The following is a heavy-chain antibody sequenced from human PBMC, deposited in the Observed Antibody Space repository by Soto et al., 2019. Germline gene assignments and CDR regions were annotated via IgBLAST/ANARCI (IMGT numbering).Heavy chain of an antibody. CDR2: IYTSGST. CDR1: GGSISSYY. D-gene: IGHD3-10*01. Sequence: SETLSLTCTVSGGSISSYYWSWIRQPAGKGLEWIGRIYTSGSTNYNPSLKSRVTMSVDTSKNQFSLKLSSVTAADTAVDYCARDPLIEFGYGMDVWGQGTTVTVSS. J-gene: IGHJ6*02. V-gene: IGHV4-4*07. CDR3: ARDPLIEFGYGMDV.